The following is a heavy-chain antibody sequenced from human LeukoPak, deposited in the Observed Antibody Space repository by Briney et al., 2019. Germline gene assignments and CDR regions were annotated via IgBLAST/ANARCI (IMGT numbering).Heavy chain of an antibody. D-gene: IGHD2-21*02. J-gene: IGHJ6*02. CDR1: GFTFSSYA. CDR2: ISGSGGST. CDR3: ARGGWTAGIYYYYGMDV. Sequence: GGSLRLSCAASGFTFSSYAMSWVRQAPGKGLEWVSAISGSGGSTYYADSVKGRFTISRDNAKNSLCLQMNSLRDEDTAVYYCARGGWTAGIYYYYGMDVWGQGTTVTASS. V-gene: IGHV3-23*01.